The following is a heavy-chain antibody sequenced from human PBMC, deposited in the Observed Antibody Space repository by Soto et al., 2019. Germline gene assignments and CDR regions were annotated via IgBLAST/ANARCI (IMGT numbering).Heavy chain of an antibody. Sequence: QLHLQESGPGLVKPSETLSLTCTVSGGSISTSSYYWGWIRQPPGKGREWIGSIYYSGSTYYNPVLKSRVTISVAPSRDQFSLKLSPVTAADTAVYYCASDYDSSGDYWGQGTLVTVSS. D-gene: IGHD3-22*01. CDR1: GGSISTSSYY. J-gene: IGHJ4*02. CDR3: ASDYDSSGDY. V-gene: IGHV4-39*01. CDR2: IYYSGST.